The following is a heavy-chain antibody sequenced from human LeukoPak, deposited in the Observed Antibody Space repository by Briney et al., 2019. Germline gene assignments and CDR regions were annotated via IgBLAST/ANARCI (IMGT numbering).Heavy chain of an antibody. Sequence: KASETLSLTCTVSGGSISSGGYYWSWIRQPPGKGLEWIGEINHSGSTNYNPSLKSRVTISVDTSKNQFSPKLSSVTAADTAVYYCARGRGSSSWYEGAFDIWGQGTMVTVSS. D-gene: IGHD6-13*01. CDR3: ARGRGSSSWYEGAFDI. J-gene: IGHJ3*02. CDR2: INHSGST. CDR1: GGSISSGGYY. V-gene: IGHV4-39*07.